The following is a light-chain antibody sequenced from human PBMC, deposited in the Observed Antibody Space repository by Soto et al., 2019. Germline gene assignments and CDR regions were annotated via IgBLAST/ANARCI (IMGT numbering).Light chain of an antibody. CDR1: RSNIGAGYD. CDR3: QTYDSNLSGDVV. Sequence: QAVVTQPPSVSGAPGQRVTISCTGSRSNIGAGYDVHWYQQPPGTAPKLLIYDNNNRPSGVPDRFSGSKSGTSASLAIAGLQAEDEGAYYCQTYDSNLSGDVVFGGGTTLTVL. V-gene: IGLV1-40*01. CDR2: DNN. J-gene: IGLJ2*01.